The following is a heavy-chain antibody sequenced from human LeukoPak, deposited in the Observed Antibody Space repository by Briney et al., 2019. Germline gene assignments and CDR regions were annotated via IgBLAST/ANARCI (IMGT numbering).Heavy chain of an antibody. D-gene: IGHD3-16*02. CDR2: IYYSGST. V-gene: IGHV4-39*01. J-gene: IGHJ4*02. Sequence: SETLSLTCTVSGGSFSTCCSYWGWIRQPPGKGLEWIGTIYYSGSTYYNPSLKSRVTMSVDRSQNHFSLKLSSVTAADTAVYYCARHYHTDVQASFGYWGQGTLVTVSS. CDR1: GGSFSTCCSY. CDR3: ARHYHTDVQASFGY.